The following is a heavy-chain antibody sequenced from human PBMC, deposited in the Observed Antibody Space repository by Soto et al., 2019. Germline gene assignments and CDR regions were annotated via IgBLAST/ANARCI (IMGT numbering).Heavy chain of an antibody. CDR3: ARHGIVVVVAATSDRFDP. CDR2: IYYSGST. J-gene: IGHJ5*02. Sequence: SETLSLTCAVSGGSISSSSYYWGWIRQPPGKGLEWIGSIYYSGSTYYNPSLKSRVTISVDTYKNQFSLKLSSVTAADTAVYYCARHGIVVVVAATSDRFDPWGQGTLVTVSS. CDR1: GGSISSSSYY. D-gene: IGHD2-15*01. V-gene: IGHV4-39*01.